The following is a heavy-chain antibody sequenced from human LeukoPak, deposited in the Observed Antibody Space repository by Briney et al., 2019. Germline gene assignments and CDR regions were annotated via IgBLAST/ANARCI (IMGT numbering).Heavy chain of an antibody. D-gene: IGHD3-9*01. Sequence: ASVKVSCKASGYTFTGYYMHWVRQAPGQGLEWMGWINPNSGSTNYAQKFQGRVTMTRDTSISTAYMELSRLRSDDTAVYYCARVPLRYFDWLLKDAYYYYYGMDVWGQGTTVTVSS. J-gene: IGHJ6*02. CDR1: GYTFTGYY. V-gene: IGHV1-2*02. CDR2: INPNSGST. CDR3: ARVPLRYFDWLLKDAYYYYYGMDV.